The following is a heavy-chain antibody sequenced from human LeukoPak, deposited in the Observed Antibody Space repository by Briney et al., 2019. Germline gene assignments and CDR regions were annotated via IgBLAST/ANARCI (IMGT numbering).Heavy chain of an antibody. Sequence: GASVTVSCKAFGYTFTTYYMHWVRQAPGQGLEWMGIINPTGSGSTSYAQKFQGRVNMTRDTSTSTVYMEMRSLRSEDTAVYYCARGGMVGATIHHWWFDCWGQGTLVTVSS. CDR3: ARGGMVGATIHHWWFDC. CDR1: GYTFTTYY. J-gene: IGHJ5*01. V-gene: IGHV1-46*01. D-gene: IGHD1-26*01. CDR2: INPTGSGST.